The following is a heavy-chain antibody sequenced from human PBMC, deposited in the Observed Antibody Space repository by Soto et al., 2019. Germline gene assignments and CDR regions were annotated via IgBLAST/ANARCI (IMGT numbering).Heavy chain of an antibody. CDR2: ISSDGSVT. Sequence: EVQLVESGGGLVQPGGSLRLSCAASGLTFSTDWMHWVGQAPGKGPVWVSRISSDGSVTDYAGSVKGRFTISRHNGKNTLYLLMTSLRAEATAVYSCASAMTAAGATTKGDYWGQRTLVTVAS. CDR3: ASAMTAAGATTKGDY. V-gene: IGHV3-74*01. CDR1: GLTFSTDW. J-gene: IGHJ4*02. D-gene: IGHD1-26*01.